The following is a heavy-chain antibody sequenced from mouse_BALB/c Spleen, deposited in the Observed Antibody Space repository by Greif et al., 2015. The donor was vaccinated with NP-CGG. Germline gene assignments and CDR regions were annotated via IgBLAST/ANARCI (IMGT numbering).Heavy chain of an antibody. CDR1: GYTFTSYW. J-gene: IGHJ3*01. CDR2: IYPGDGDT. CDR3: ARRNGNYLAWFAY. V-gene: IGHV1-87*01. D-gene: IGHD2-1*01. Sequence: QVQLQQSGAELARPGASVKLSCKASGYTFTSYWMQWVKQRPGQGLEWIGAIYPGDGDTRYTQKFKGKATLTADKSSSTAYMQLSSLASEDSAVYYCARRNGNYLAWFAYWGQGTLVTVSA.